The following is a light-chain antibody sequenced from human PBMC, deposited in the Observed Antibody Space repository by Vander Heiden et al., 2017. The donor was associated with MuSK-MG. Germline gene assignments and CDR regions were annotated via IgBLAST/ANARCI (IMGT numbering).Light chain of an antibody. V-gene: IGLV3-1*01. CDR3: QAWDSSTANYV. CDR2: QDS. J-gene: IGLJ1*01. CDR1: KLGDKY. Sequence: SYELTQPPPVSVPPGQTASITCSGDKLGDKYACWYQQKPGQSPVLVIYQDSKRPSGIPERFSGSNSGNTATLTISGTQAMDEADYYCQAWDSSTANYVFGTGTKVTVL.